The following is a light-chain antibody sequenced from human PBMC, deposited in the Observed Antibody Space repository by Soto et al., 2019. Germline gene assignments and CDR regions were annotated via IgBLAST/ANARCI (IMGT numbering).Light chain of an antibody. CDR2: GAS. Sequence: EIIMTQSPAPLSVSPGEGATLSCRTSHSISTNLAWYQHKRGQSPRLLVYGASTRAAGVPARFRGSGSGAEFTLSISSLQSEDFAVYYCQQYNSWPTFGGGTKLEIK. CDR3: QQYNSWPT. V-gene: IGKV3-15*01. J-gene: IGKJ4*01. CDR1: HSISTN.